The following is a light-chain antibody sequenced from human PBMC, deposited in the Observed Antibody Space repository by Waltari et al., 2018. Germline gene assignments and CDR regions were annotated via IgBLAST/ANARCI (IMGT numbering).Light chain of an antibody. V-gene: IGKV1-8*01. CDR3: QQYYSYPRT. J-gene: IGKJ1*01. Sequence: AIRITKSPSSLSASTGDRVTITCRASQGISSYLAWYQQKPWKAPKLLIYAASTVQSGVPSRFSGSGSGTDFTLTISCLQSEDFATYYCQQYYSYPRTFGQGTKVEIK. CDR1: QGISSY. CDR2: AAS.